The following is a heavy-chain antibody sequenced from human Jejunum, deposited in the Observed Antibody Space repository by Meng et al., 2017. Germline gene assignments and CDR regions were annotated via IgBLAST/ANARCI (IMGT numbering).Heavy chain of an antibody. D-gene: IGHD5-24*01. Sequence: SETLSLTCTVSGGSISSNSYYWGWIRQPPGKGLEWIGGIYYSGSTYYNPSLKSRVTISIDTSKNQFSLGLSSVTAADTAVYYCTRVRDGMATIDYWGQGTLVTVSS. J-gene: IGHJ4*02. CDR1: GGSISSNSYY. CDR2: IYYSGST. CDR3: TRVRDGMATIDY. V-gene: IGHV4-39*07.